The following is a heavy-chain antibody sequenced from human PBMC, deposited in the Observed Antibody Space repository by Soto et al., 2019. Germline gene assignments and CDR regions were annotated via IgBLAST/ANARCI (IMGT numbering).Heavy chain of an antibody. V-gene: IGHV1-58*02. CDR3: AAGYYYDSSGLGGVGSNSPGMDV. J-gene: IGHJ6*02. Sequence: SVKVSCKASGFTFTNSAMQWVRQARGQRLEWIGWIVVGSGNTNYAQKFQERVTITRDMSTSTAYMELSSLRSEDTAVYYCAAGYYYDSSGLGGVGSNSPGMDVWGQGTTVTVSS. CDR2: IVVGSGNT. D-gene: IGHD3-22*01. CDR1: GFTFTNSA.